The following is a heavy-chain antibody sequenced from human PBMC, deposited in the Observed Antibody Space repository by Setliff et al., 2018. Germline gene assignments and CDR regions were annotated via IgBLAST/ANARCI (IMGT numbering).Heavy chain of an antibody. CDR3: ARDVFPYHYEGSFDI. V-gene: IGHV1-2*06. CDR2: INTNSGGT. Sequence: ASVKVSCKASGYIFTEYYMHWVRQAPGQELGWMGRINTNSGGTNYAQKFQCRVTMNRDTSTSPVYMDMSSLRSEDTAVYYCARDVFPYHYEGSFDIWGQGTMVTVSS. J-gene: IGHJ3*02. CDR1: GYIFTEYY. D-gene: IGHD3-22*01.